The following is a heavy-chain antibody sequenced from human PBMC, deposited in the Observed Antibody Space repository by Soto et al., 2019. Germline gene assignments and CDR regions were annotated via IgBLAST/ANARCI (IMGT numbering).Heavy chain of an antibody. Sequence: GGSLRLSCAASGFTVSSNYMSWVRQAPGKGLEWVSVIYSGGSTYYADSVKGRFTISRDNSKNTLYLQMNSLRAEDTAVYYCARGFGEMGYYYMDVWGKGTTVTVSS. D-gene: IGHD3-3*01. J-gene: IGHJ6*03. CDR1: GFTVSSNY. CDR2: IYSGGST. V-gene: IGHV3-66*01. CDR3: ARGFGEMGYYYMDV.